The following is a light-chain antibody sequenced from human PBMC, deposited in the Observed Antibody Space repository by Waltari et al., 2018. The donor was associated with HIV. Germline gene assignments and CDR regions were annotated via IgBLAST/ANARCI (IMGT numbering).Light chain of an antibody. CDR3: AAAWDDSLNGPV. CDR2: YDD. Sequence: QSVLTQPPSVSEAPRQRVTISCSGSSSNIGNNAVNRYQQLPGKAPKLLIYYDDLLPSGVSDRFSGSKSGTSASLAISGLQSEDEADYYCAAAWDDSLNGPVFGGGTKLTVL. V-gene: IGLV1-36*01. CDR1: SSNIGNNA. J-gene: IGLJ2*01.